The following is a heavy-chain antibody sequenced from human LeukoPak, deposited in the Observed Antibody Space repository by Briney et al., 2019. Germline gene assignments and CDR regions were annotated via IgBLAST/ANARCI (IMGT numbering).Heavy chain of an antibody. Sequence: TSVKVSCKASGFTFTSSAVQWGRQARGQRLEWGGWIVVGSGNTNYAQKFQERVTITRDMSTSTAYMELSSLRSEDTAVYYCAAGVYGGETIWSDYWGQGTLVTVSS. V-gene: IGHV1-58*01. CDR2: IVVGSGNT. CDR3: AAGVYGGETIWSDY. D-gene: IGHD4-23*01. CDR1: GFTFTSSA. J-gene: IGHJ4*02.